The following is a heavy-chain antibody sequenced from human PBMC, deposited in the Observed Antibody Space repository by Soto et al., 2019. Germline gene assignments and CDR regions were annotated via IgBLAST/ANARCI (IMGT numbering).Heavy chain of an antibody. CDR1: GFTFSDYY. Sequence: GGSLRLSCAASGFTFSDYYMSWIRQAPGKGLEWVSYISSSSSYTNYADSVKGRFTISRDNAKNSLYLQMNSLRAEDTAVYYCARDPGSSGWSNYYYYYGMDVWGQGTTVTVSS. D-gene: IGHD6-19*01. CDR2: ISSSSSYT. CDR3: ARDPGSSGWSNYYYYYGMDV. J-gene: IGHJ6*02. V-gene: IGHV3-11*06.